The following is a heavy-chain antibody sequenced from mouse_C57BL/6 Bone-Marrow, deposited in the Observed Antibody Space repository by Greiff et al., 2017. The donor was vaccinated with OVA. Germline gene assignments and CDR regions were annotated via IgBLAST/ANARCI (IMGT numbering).Heavy chain of an antibody. D-gene: IGHD1-1*01. Sequence: VQLQQSGAELVKPGASVKLSCTASGFNIKDYYMHWVKQRTEQGLEWIGRLDPEDGETKYTPQFPGKATITADTPSNTAYLQLSSQTSEDTAVYYCAREGSNYAMDYWGQGTSVTVSS. CDR1: GFNIKDYY. V-gene: IGHV14-2*01. CDR3: AREGSNYAMDY. CDR2: LDPEDGET. J-gene: IGHJ4*01.